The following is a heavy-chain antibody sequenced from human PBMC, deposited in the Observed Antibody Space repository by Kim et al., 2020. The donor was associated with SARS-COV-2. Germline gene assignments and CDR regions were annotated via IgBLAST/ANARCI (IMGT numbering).Heavy chain of an antibody. J-gene: IGHJ4*02. CDR3: AKGSEIFGVVIGVDY. Sequence: GGSLRLSCAASGFTFSSYAMSWVRQAPGKGLEWVSAISGSGGSTYYADSVKGRFTISRDNSKNTLYLQMNSLRAEDTAVYYCAKGSEIFGVVIGVDYWGQGTLVTVSS. D-gene: IGHD3-3*01. CDR1: GFTFSSYA. CDR2: ISGSGGST. V-gene: IGHV3-23*01.